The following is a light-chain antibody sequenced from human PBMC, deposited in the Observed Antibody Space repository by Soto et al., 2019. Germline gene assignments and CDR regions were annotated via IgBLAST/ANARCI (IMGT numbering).Light chain of an antibody. V-gene: IGKV1-27*01. CDR1: HDIGFY. CDR3: QQYNDWPIT. CDR2: GAT. Sequence: DIQMTQSPSSLSASVGDRVTVTCRASHDIGFYLAWFQQRPGKIPKLLIYGATILQSGVPSRFSGSASGTDFTLTISSLQSEDFAVYYCQQYNDWPITLGQGTRLEIK. J-gene: IGKJ5*01.